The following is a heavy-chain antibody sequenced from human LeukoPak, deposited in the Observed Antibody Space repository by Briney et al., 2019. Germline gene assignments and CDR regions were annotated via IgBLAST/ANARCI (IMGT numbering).Heavy chain of an antibody. CDR1: GYTFTSYY. D-gene: IGHD2-21*01. V-gene: IGHV1-46*01. CDR2: INPSGGST. J-gene: IGHJ5*02. Sequence: ASVKVSCKASGYTFTSYYMHWVRQAPGQGLEWMGIINPSGGSTSYAQKFQGRVTMTRDMSTSTVYMELSSMRSEDTAVYYCAREGPRPPGILRFRGWFDPWGQGTLVTVSS. CDR3: AREGPRPPGILRFRGWFDP.